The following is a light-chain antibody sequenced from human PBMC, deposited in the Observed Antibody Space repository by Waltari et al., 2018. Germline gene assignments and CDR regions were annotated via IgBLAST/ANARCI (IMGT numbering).Light chain of an antibody. CDR1: QSLVHSDGNIY. CDR3: MQGTHWPWT. J-gene: IGKJ1*01. Sequence: DVVMTQSPLSLPVTLGQPASIPCTSSQSLVHSDGNIYLNWFQQRPGQSPRRLIHRVSNRNSGVPDRFSGSGSGTDFTLKISRVEAEDVGVYYCMQGTHWPWTFGQGTKVEIK. CDR2: RVS. V-gene: IGKV2-30*02.